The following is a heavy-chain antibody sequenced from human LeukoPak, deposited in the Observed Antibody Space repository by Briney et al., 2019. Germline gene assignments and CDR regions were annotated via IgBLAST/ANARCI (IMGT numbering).Heavy chain of an antibody. V-gene: IGHV3-7*03. CDR1: GFTFSTYW. D-gene: IGHD5-18*01. CDR3: AKLSYGEFPFFDY. Sequence: QTGGSLRLSCAASGFTFSTYWMNWFRQTPGKGLEWVAKIKADGGEKDHVASVEGRFTISRDNAKNSLYLQMNSLRVEDTAVYYCAKLSYGEFPFFDYWVQGTLVTVSS. J-gene: IGHJ4*02. CDR2: IKADGGEK.